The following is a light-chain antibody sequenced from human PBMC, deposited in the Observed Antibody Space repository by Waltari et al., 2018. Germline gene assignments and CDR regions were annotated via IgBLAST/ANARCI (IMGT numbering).Light chain of an antibody. Sequence: DIQMTQSPSTLSASVGDRFTITCRASQSVSNWLAWYQQKPGKAPKLLIYKASTLQSGVPSRFSGSGSGTEFTLTISSLQPDDFATYYCQQYSSDSTFGQGTKVEIK. J-gene: IGKJ1*01. CDR2: KAS. CDR1: QSVSNW. CDR3: QQYSSDST. V-gene: IGKV1-5*03.